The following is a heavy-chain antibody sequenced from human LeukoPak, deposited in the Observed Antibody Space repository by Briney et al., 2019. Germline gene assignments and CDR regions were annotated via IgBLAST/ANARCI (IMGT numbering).Heavy chain of an antibody. CDR1: GFTFSTYA. CDR3: AKDGGYYDFDS. CDR2: ISGSDGST. D-gene: IGHD5-12*01. J-gene: IGHJ4*02. V-gene: IGHV3-23*01. Sequence: GGSLRLSCAASGFTFSTYAMSWARQAPGKGLEWVSVISGSDGSTYYADSVKGRFTISRDNSKNTLYLQMYSLRVEDTAVYYCAKDGGYYDFDSWGQGTLVTVSS.